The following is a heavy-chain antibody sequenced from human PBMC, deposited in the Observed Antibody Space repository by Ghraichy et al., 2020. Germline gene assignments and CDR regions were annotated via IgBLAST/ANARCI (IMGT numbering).Heavy chain of an antibody. CDR3: AKDLGGSGLLY. CDR2: ISYDGSNK. CDR1: GFTFSSYG. J-gene: IGHJ4*02. D-gene: IGHD3-3*01. Sequence: GESLNISCAASGFTFSSYGMHWVRQAPGKGLEWVAVISYDGSNKYYADSVKGRFTISRDNSKNTLYLQMNSLRAEDTAVYYCAKDLGGSGLLYWGQGTLVTVSS. V-gene: IGHV3-30*18.